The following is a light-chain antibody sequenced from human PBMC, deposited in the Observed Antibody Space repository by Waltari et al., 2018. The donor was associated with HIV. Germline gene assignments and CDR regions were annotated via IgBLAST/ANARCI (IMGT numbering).Light chain of an antibody. CDR3: AAWDDSLSGVV. V-gene: IGLV1-47*01. J-gene: IGLJ2*01. CDR2: RNN. CDR1: SSNIGSHY. Sequence: QSVLTQPPSASGTPGQRVTISCSGSSSNIGSHYVYWYQQRPGTAPKLLIYRNNQRPSGGPDRFAGSKSGTSASLAISGLRSEDEADYYCAAWDDSLSGVVFGGGTKLTVL.